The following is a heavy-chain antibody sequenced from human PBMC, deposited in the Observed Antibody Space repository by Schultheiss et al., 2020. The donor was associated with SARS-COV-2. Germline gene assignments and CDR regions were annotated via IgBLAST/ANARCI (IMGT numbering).Heavy chain of an antibody. D-gene: IGHD2-2*01. V-gene: IGHV3-7*01. CDR2: IKQDGSEK. Sequence: GGSLRLSCAASGFTFSTYAMSWVRQAPGKGLEWVANIKQDGSEKYYVDSGKGRFTISRDNAKNSLYLQMTSLRAEDTAVYYCATDQEAWFDPWGQGTLVTVSS. CDR3: ATDQEAWFDP. CDR1: GFTFSTYA. J-gene: IGHJ5*02.